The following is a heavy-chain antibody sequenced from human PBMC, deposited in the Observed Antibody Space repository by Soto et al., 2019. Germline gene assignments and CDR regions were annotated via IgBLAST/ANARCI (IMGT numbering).Heavy chain of an antibody. J-gene: IGHJ6*02. CDR2: IIPIFGTA. CDR1: GGTFSSYA. V-gene: IGHV1-69*06. CDR3: ARGPVVDTAMVTDYYYYGMDV. D-gene: IGHD5-18*01. Sequence: QVQLVQSGAEVKKPGSSVKVSCKASGGTFSSYAISWVRQAPGQGLEWMGGIIPIFGTANYAQKFQGRGTITADKSTSTAYLELSSLRSEDTAVYCCARGPVVDTAMVTDYYYYGMDVWGQGTTGTVSS.